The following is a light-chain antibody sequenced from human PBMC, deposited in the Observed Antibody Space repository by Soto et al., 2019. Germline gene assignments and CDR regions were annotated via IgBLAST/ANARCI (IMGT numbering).Light chain of an antibody. V-gene: IGKV3-11*01. CDR2: DVS. CDR3: HQRYNWPRVT. CDR1: QSVSNS. Sequence: EIVLTHSPATLSLSPGERVTLSCRASQSVSNSLAWYQQKPGQPPRLLIYDVSNRATGIPARFSGSGSGTDFTLTITSLEPEDFAVYFCHQRYNWPRVTFGHGTRLEIK. J-gene: IGKJ5*01.